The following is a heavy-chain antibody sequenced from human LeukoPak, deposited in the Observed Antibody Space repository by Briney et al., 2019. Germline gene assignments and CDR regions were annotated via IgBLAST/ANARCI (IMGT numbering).Heavy chain of an antibody. D-gene: IGHD2-2*01. J-gene: IGHJ4*02. CDR2: IRYDGSNK. CDR3: AKKGGSSSERFDY. V-gene: IGHV3-30*02. Sequence: GGSLRLSCAASGFTFSSYGMHWVRQAPGKGLEWVAFIRYDGSNKYYADSVKGRFTISRDNSKNTLYLQMNSLRAEDTAVYYCAKKGGSSSERFDYWGQGTLVTVSS. CDR1: GFTFSSYG.